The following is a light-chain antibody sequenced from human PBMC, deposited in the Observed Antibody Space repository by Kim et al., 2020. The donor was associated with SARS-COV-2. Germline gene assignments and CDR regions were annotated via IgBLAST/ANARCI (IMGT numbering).Light chain of an antibody. J-gene: IGKJ1*01. CDR1: QSVSSSY. V-gene: IGKV3-20*01. CDR3: QQYGSSPRT. Sequence: SPGESATLSCRASQSVSSSYLAWYQQKPGQAPRLLIYGASSRATGIPDRFSGSGSGTDFTLTISRLEPEDFAVYYYQQYGSSPRTFGQGTKVDIK. CDR2: GAS.